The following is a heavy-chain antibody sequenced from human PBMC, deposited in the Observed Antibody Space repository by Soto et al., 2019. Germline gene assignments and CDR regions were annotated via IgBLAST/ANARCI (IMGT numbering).Heavy chain of an antibody. V-gene: IGHV3-30*18. CDR2: ISYDGSNK. D-gene: IGHD3-22*01. CDR1: GFTFSSYG. CDR3: AKDAYDSSGYYGGYYYYYGMEV. Sequence: HPGGSLRLSCAASGFTFSSYGMHWVRQAPGKGLEWVAVISYDGSNKYYADSVKGRFTISRDNSKNTLYLQMNSLRAEDTAVYYCAKDAYDSSGYYGGYYYYYGMEVWGQGTKVTSP. J-gene: IGHJ6*02.